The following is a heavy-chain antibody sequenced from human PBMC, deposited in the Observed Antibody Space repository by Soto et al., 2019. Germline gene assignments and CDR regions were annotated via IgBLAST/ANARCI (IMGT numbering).Heavy chain of an antibody. CDR3: ARPGYCTGGSCYFFLY. CDR1: GFTFSGYG. J-gene: IGHJ4*02. D-gene: IGHD2-15*01. V-gene: IGHV3-33*01. CDR2: IWYDGSNK. Sequence: GGSLRLSCAASGFTFSGYGMHWVRQAPGKGLEWVAVIWYDGSNKYYVDSVKGRFTISRDNSKNTVYLQMNSLRAEDTAVYYCARPGYCTGGSCYFFLYWGQGTLVTVSS.